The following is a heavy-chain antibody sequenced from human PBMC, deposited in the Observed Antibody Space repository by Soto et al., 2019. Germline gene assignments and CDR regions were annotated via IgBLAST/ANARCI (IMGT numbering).Heavy chain of an antibody. Sequence: SSETLSLTCTVSGGSVSSGSYYWSWIRQPPGKGLECIGYIYNSGSTNYNPSLKSRVTISVDTSKNQFSLKLSSVTAADTAVYYCARDRGQVRGYSYGSYNYYCYRLDFWGQGTTVTVSS. CDR3: ARDRGQVRGYSYGSYNYYCYRLDF. V-gene: IGHV4-61*01. CDR2: IYNSGST. D-gene: IGHD5-18*01. CDR1: GGSVSSGSYY. J-gene: IGHJ6*02.